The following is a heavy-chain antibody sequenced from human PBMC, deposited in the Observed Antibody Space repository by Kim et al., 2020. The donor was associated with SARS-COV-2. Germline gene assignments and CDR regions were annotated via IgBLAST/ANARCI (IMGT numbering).Heavy chain of an antibody. Sequence: GGSLRLSCAASGFTVSSNYMSWVRQAPGKGLEWVSVIYSGGSTYYADSVKGRFTISRDNSKNTLYLQMNSLRAEDTAVYYCARAPYGLGDYYGMDVWGQGTTVTVSS. V-gene: IGHV3-66*01. J-gene: IGHJ6*02. CDR3: ARAPYGLGDYYGMDV. CDR2: IYSGGST. CDR1: GFTVSSNY. D-gene: IGHD3-16*01.